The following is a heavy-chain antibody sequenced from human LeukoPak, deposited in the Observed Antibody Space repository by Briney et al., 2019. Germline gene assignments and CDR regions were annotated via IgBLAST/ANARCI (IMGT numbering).Heavy chain of an antibody. CDR1: GFTFSSYE. J-gene: IGHJ4*02. CDR2: ISSSSSYI. CDR3: ARDAPYYDILTGYLLDY. D-gene: IGHD3-9*01. V-gene: IGHV3-21*01. Sequence: PGGSLRLSCAASGFTFSSYEMNWVRQAPGKGLEWVSSISSSSSYIYYADSVKGRFTISRDNAKNSLYLQMNGLRAEDTAVYYCARDAPYYDILTGYLLDYWGQGTLVTVSS.